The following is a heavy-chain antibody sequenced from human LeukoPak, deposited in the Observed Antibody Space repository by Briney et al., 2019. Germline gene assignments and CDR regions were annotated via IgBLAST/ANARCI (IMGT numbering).Heavy chain of an antibody. D-gene: IGHD3-22*01. CDR1: GGSISSSSYY. CDR2: IYYSGST. J-gene: IGHJ3*02. CDR3: ARHTAYDSSGYFYDAFDI. V-gene: IGHV4-39*01. Sequence: SETLSLTCTVAGGSISSSSYYWGWIRQPPGKGLEWIGSIYYSGSTYYNPSLKSRVTLSVDTSKTQFSLKLSSVTAADTAVYYCARHTAYDSSGYFYDAFDIWGQGTMVTVSP.